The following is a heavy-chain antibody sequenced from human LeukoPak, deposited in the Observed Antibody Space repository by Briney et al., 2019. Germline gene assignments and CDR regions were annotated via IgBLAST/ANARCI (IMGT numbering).Heavy chain of an antibody. CDR3: AREVRYFDRWSWGY. CDR2: ISGGGGKT. J-gene: IGHJ4*02. D-gene: IGHD3-9*01. V-gene: IGHV3-23*01. CDR1: GFTFSSYV. Sequence: PGGSLRLSCAVSGFTFSSYVMSWVRQAPGMGLEWVSTISGGGGKTYYSDAVKGRFTISRDNAKNSLYLQMNSLRAEDTAVYYCAREVRYFDRWSWGYWGQGTLVTVSS.